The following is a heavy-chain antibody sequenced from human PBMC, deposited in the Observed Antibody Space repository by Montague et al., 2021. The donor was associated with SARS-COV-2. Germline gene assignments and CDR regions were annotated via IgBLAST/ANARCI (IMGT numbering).Heavy chain of an antibody. J-gene: IGHJ6*02. CDR2: ISGSGGST. Sequence: SLRLSCAASGFTFSSYAMSWVRQAPGKGLEWVSAISGSGGSTYYADSVKGRFTISRDNSKNTLYLQMNSLRAEDTAVYYCASGLDYGDYYYYYGMGVWGQGTTVTVSS. CDR1: GFTFSSYA. D-gene: IGHD4-17*01. V-gene: IGHV3-23*01. CDR3: ASGLDYGDYYYYYGMGV.